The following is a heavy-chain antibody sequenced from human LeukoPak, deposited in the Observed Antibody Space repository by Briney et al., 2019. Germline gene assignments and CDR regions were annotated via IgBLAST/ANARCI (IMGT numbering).Heavy chain of an antibody. CDR3: AASEGAMTDGLDY. CDR1: GGSITSYY. V-gene: IGHV4-4*09. J-gene: IGHJ4*02. Sequence: SETLSLTCTVSGGSITSYYCSWIRQPPGKGLEWIGYIYTSGSTNYNPSLESRVPISVDTSKNQFSLKLNSVTAAATRVYYCAASEGAMTDGLDYWGQGPLVTVYS. CDR2: IYTSGST. D-gene: IGHD2-2*01.